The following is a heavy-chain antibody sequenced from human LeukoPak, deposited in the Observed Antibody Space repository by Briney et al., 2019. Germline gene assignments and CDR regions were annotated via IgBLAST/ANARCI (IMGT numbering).Heavy chain of an antibody. CDR1: GASMSYHY. D-gene: IGHD3-10*01. CDR3: ARDLGRGHFLY. V-gene: IGHV4-59*11. CDR2: VHYTGFT. J-gene: IGHJ4*02. Sequence: SETLSLTCTVSGASMSYHYWSWIRQTPGKGLEWIGYVHYTGFTSYNPSLENRSTISVETSKNRFSLNLTSATAADTAVYYCARDLGRGHFLYWGQGILVTVSS.